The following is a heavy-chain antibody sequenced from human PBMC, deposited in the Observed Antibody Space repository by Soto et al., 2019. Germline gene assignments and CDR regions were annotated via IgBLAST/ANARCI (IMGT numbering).Heavy chain of an antibody. Sequence: HVQLQESGPGPVTPSQTLSLSCTVSGVSITSGSYYWTWVRQSPGKGLEWIGYRYYSGNTYYNPSLNGRATISVDTSNNQFSRKLTSGTAADTAGYYCARGGDDTSGQTLIGWGPDCWGQGTLVTVSS. J-gene: IGHJ4*02. CDR1: GVSITSGSYY. D-gene: IGHD3-22*01. CDR3: ARGGDDTSGQTLIGWGPDC. V-gene: IGHV4-30-4*01. CDR2: RYYSGNT.